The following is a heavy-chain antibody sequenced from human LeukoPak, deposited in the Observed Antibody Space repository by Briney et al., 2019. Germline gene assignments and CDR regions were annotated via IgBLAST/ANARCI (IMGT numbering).Heavy chain of an antibody. D-gene: IGHD2-2*01. Sequence: GGSLRLSCAASGFTFSSYAMSWVRQAPGKGLEWVSGIRGSGDITYYADSVKGRFTISRDNFKNTLYLQMNSLRAEYTAVYYCAKTRIVCTSVSCPGGGFDYWGHGTLVTVSS. J-gene: IGHJ4*01. V-gene: IGHV3-23*01. CDR3: AKTRIVCTSVSCPGGGFDY. CDR1: GFTFSSYA. CDR2: IRGSGDIT.